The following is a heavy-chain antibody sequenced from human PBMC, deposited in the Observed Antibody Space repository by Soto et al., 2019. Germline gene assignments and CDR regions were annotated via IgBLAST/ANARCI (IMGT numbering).Heavy chain of an antibody. D-gene: IGHD4-4*01. CDR1: GGSISSSTYY. CDR3: ARTRTVAYYYGMDV. V-gene: IGHV4-39*01. Sequence: PSETLSLTCTVSGGSISSSTYYWGWIRPPPGRGLEWIGSIYYSRNSGSTYYNPSPKSRVTVSVDTSKNQFSLKLSSVTAADTAVYFCARTRTVAYYYGMDVWGQGT. CDR2: IYYSRNSGST. J-gene: IGHJ6*02.